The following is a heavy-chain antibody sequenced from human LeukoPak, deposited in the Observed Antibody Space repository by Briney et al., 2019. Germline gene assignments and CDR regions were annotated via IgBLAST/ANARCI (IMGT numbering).Heavy chain of an antibody. D-gene: IGHD3-10*01. CDR1: GGSFSGYY. J-gene: IGHJ3*02. CDR2: INHSGST. Sequence: PSETLSLTCAVYGGSFSGYYWSWIRQPPGKGLEWIGEINHSGSTNYNPSLRSRVTISVDTSKNQFSLKLSSVTAADTAVYYCARGLGVRGPPRTAFDIWGQGTMVTVSP. V-gene: IGHV4-34*01. CDR3: ARGLGVRGPPRTAFDI.